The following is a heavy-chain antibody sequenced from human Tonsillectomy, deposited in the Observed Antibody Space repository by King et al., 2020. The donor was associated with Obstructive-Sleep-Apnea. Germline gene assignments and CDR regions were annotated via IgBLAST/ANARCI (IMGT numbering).Heavy chain of an antibody. CDR2: INDSGST. J-gene: IGHJ4*02. CDR3: GRNDYGDYGALD. Sequence: QVQLQQWGAGLLKPSETLSLTCAVSGGSFSGFSWSWIRQPPGKGLEWIGDINDSGSTNYAPSLKSRVTISIDTSKNQFSLKLSSVTAADTAVYYCGRNDYGDYGALDWGQGTLDTVAS. V-gene: IGHV4-34*01. D-gene: IGHD4-17*01. CDR1: GGSFSGFS.